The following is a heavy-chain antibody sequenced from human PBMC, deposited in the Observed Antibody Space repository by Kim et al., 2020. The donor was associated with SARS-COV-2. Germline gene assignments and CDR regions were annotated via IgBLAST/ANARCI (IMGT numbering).Heavy chain of an antibody. V-gene: IGHV4-59*01. D-gene: IGHD1-26*01. J-gene: IGHJ6*02. CDR3: ARAISLPRSYSPMDV. Sequence: PSLKSRVTISVDTSKNQFSLKLSSVTAADTAVYYCARAISLPRSYSPMDVWGQGTTVTVSS.